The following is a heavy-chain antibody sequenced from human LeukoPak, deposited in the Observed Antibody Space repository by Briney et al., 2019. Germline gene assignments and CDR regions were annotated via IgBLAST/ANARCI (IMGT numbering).Heavy chain of an antibody. CDR1: NGSISSDTYF. V-gene: IGHV4-61*02. J-gene: IGHJ4*02. Sequence: KSSETLSLTCTVSNGSISSDTYFWSWLRQPAGKGLEWIGRMSSSGISTYSPSLKSRVTISIDTSRNQFSMNLNSVTAADTAVYYCARVGQLGIYYFDYWGQGTLVTVSS. CDR2: MSSSGIS. D-gene: IGHD1-1*01. CDR3: ARVGQLGIYYFDY.